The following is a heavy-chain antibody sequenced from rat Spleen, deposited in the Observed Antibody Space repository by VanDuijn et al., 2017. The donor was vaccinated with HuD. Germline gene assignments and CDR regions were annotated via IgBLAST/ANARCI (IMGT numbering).Heavy chain of an antibody. CDR1: GFTFNNYW. D-gene: IGHD1-10*01. Sequence: EVQLAESGGGLVQPGRSLKLSCVASGFTFNNYWMTWVRQAPKKGLEWVAAIVDDGSNTFYRDSVKGRFTISRNNAKSTLYLQVDSLRSEDTATYYCTTTWNFDYWGQGVMVTVSS. J-gene: IGHJ2*01. V-gene: IGHV5-31*01. CDR2: IVDDGSNT. CDR3: TTTWNFDY.